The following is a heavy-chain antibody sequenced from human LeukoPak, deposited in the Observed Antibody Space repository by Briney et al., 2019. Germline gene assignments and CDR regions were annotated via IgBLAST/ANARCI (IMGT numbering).Heavy chain of an antibody. CDR2: ISGSGGST. CDR3: AKPRAEWLLLRSAFDI. J-gene: IGHJ3*02. V-gene: IGHV3-23*01. D-gene: IGHD3-22*01. Sequence: GGSLRLSCAASGFTFSSYAMSWVRQAPGKGLEGVSAISGSGGSTYYADSVKGRFTISRDNSKNTLYLQMNSLRAEDTAVYYCAKPRAEWLLLRSAFDIWGQGTMVTVSS. CDR1: GFTFSSYA.